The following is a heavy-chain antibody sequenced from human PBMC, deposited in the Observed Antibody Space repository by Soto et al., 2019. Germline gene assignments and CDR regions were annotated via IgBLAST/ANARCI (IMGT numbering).Heavy chain of an antibody. CDR1: GFTFSRYW. Sequence: EVQLVESGGGLVQPGGSLRLSCAASGFTFSRYWMSWVRQAPGKGLEWVANIKDDGSDEYYVDSVKGRFTVSRDNAKNCLYLQLSGLRDEDTAVYYCARKQTTVTSLRTYYYGLDVWGQGTPVTVSS. J-gene: IGHJ6*02. V-gene: IGHV3-7*03. D-gene: IGHD4-4*01. CDR3: ARKQTTVTSLRTYYYGLDV. CDR2: IKDDGSDE.